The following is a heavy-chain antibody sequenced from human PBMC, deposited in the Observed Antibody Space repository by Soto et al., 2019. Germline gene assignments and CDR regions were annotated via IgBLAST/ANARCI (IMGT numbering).Heavy chain of an antibody. V-gene: IGHV3-23*01. D-gene: IGHD3-10*01. CDR2: ISGSGGST. Sequence: SGISGSGGSTYYADSVKGRFTISRGNSKNTLYLQMNSLRAEDTAVYYCAKETMVRGAPFDYWGQGTLVTVSS. J-gene: IGHJ4*02. CDR3: AKETMVRGAPFDY.